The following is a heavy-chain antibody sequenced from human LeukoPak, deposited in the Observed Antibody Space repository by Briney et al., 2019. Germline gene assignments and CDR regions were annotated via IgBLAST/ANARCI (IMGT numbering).Heavy chain of an antibody. Sequence: ASVTVSCKASGYTFTNFYLHWVRQAPGQGLEWMGIINPTTGSTTYARKLQGRVTMTRDMSTSTVYMELSSLRSEDTAVYFCARDLNPQSIGMRAFDIWGQGTMVTASS. CDR3: ARDLNPQSIGMRAFDI. CDR1: GYTFTNFY. V-gene: IGHV1-46*01. D-gene: IGHD1-14*01. CDR2: INPTTGST. J-gene: IGHJ3*02.